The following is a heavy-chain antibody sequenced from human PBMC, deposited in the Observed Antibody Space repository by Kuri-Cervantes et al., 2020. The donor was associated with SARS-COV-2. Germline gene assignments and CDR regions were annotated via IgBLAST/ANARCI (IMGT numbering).Heavy chain of an antibody. J-gene: IGHJ4*02. CDR2: IFPCDSKT. D-gene: IGHD5-12*01. Sequence: GESLKFSCHAFGYTFTNYWIAWVRQMPGKGLEWMWIIFPCDSKTVYSPSFQGRVTFSVNKSIKTTSLQWSSLQASDTAMYYCARHHGRGNDGDYWGQGTLVTVPS. CDR3: ARHHGRGNDGDY. V-gene: IGHV5-51*01. CDR1: GYTFTNYW.